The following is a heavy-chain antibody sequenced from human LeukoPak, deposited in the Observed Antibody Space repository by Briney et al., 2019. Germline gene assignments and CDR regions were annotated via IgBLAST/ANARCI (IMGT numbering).Heavy chain of an antibody. D-gene: IGHD4-17*01. J-gene: IGHJ4*02. CDR2: ISGSGGST. CDR1: GFTFSSYA. V-gene: IGHV3-23*01. Sequence: GGSLRLSCAASGFTFSSYAMSWVRQAPGKGLEWVSAISGSGGSTYYADSVKGRFTVSRDDSKNTLYLQMNSLRAEDTAVYYCARDRYGDYYFDYWGQGTLVTVSS. CDR3: ARDRYGDYYFDY.